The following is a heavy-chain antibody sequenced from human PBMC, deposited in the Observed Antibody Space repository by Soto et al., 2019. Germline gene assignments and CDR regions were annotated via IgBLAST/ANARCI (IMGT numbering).Heavy chain of an antibody. Sequence: QLQLQESGPGLVKPSETLSLTCTVSGGSISSRGYYWGWIRQPPGKGLEWIGTIYYSGSTYYKPSLKGRVTISVDTSTNQFSLKLSSVTAAATAVYYCATSNWFDPWGQGTLVTVSS. CDR2: IYYSGST. CDR1: GGSISSRGYY. J-gene: IGHJ5*02. V-gene: IGHV4-39*01. CDR3: ATSNWFDP.